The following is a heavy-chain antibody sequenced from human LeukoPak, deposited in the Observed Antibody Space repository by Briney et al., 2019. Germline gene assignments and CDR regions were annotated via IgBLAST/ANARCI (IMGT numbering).Heavy chain of an antibody. D-gene: IGHD2-15*01. CDR2: ISRNGDKT. J-gene: IGHJ3*01. V-gene: IGHV3-23*01. CDR1: GFTFSTYA. CDR3: AKDFVGVVADALDL. Sequence: GGSLRLSCAASGFTFSTYAMSWVRQAPGMGLQWVSSISRNGDKTYYADSVKGRFTTSRDNSKNTLDLQMNTLRVEDTAIYYCAKDFVGVVADALDLWGQGALVTVSS.